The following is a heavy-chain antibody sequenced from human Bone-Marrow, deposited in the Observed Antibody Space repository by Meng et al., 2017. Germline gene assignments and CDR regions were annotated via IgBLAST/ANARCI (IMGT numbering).Heavy chain of an antibody. CDR1: GFTFSSYA. CDR3: ARGGNRDGYNRLDY. Sequence: GGSLRLACAASGFTFSSYAMHWVRQAPGKGLEWVAVISYDGSNKYYADSVKGRFTISRDNSKNTLYLQMNSLRAEDTAVYYCARGGNRDGYNRLDYWGQGTLVTVSS. CDR2: ISYDGSNK. V-gene: IGHV3-30*01. D-gene: IGHD5-24*01. J-gene: IGHJ4*02.